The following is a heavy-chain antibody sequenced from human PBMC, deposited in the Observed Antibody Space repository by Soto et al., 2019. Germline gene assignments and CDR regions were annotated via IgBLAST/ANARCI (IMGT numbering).Heavy chain of an antibody. V-gene: IGHV3-48*02. CDR1: GFTFSSYS. CDR3: ARSRSYSDY. Sequence: EVQLVESGGGLVQPGGSLRLSCAASGFTFSSYSMNWVRQAPGKGLEWVSYISSSSTIYYADSVKGRFTISRDNAKNSLYLQMNSLRDEDTAVYYCARSRSYSDYWGQGTLVTVSS. CDR2: ISSSSTI. J-gene: IGHJ4*02.